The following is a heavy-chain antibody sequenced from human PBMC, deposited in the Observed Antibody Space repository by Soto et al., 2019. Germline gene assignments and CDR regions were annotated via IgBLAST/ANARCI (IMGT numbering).Heavy chain of an antibody. CDR1: GGSISSSTYY. Sequence: PSETLSLTCTVSGGSISSSTYYWGWMRQPPGKGLEWIASFFIGGNTYYNPSLKSRVTISVDTSKNQFSLKLSSVTAADTAVYYCARVTTMFRGVILNFDYWGQGTPVTVSS. D-gene: IGHD3-10*01. J-gene: IGHJ4*02. V-gene: IGHV4-39*07. CDR2: FFIGGNT. CDR3: ARVTTMFRGVILNFDY.